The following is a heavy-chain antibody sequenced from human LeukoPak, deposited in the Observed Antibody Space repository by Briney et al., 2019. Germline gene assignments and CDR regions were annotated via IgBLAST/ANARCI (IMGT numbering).Heavy chain of an antibody. V-gene: IGHV6-1*01. CDR3: ARSEAGRFDY. Sequence: SQTLSVTCGLSGDNLSSNSAAWHWIRQSPSRGLEWLGRTYYRSEWYNDYAVSVKSGITINPDTSKNQFSLQLNSVTPEDTAVYYCARSEAGRFDYWGQGTLVTVSS. CDR1: GDNLSSNSAA. D-gene: IGHD6-19*01. J-gene: IGHJ4*02. CDR2: TYYRSEWYN.